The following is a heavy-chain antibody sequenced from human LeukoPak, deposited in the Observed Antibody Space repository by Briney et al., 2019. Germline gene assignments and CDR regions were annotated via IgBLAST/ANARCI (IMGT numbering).Heavy chain of an antibody. Sequence: SVKVSCKASGGTFSSYAISWVRQAPGQGLEWMGRIIPILGIANYAQKFQGRVTITTDESTSTAYMELSSLRSEDTAVYYCARDGTYCSSTSCPLDYWGQGTLVTVSS. V-gene: IGHV1-69*04. CDR2: IIPILGIA. D-gene: IGHD2-2*01. J-gene: IGHJ4*02. CDR1: GGTFSSYA. CDR3: ARDGTYCSSTSCPLDY.